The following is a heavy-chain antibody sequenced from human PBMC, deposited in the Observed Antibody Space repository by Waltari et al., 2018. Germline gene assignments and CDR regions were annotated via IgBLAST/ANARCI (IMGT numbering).Heavy chain of an antibody. CDR3: ARGRYSSGWSESAWAFDI. CDR1: GFTFSSYA. J-gene: IGHJ3*02. V-gene: IGHV3-30*04. Sequence: QVQLVESGGGVVQPGRSLRLSCAASGFTFSSYAMHWVRQAPGKGLEWVAVISYDGSNKYYADSGKGRFTISRDNSKNTLYLQMNSLRAEDTAVYYCARGRYSSGWSESAWAFDIWGQGTMVTVSS. D-gene: IGHD6-19*01. CDR2: ISYDGSNK.